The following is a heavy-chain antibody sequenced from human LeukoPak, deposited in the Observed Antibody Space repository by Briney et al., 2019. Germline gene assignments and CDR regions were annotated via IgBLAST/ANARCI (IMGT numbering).Heavy chain of an antibody. CDR2: FDPEDGET. D-gene: IGHD2-2*01. CDR1: GYTLTELS. J-gene: IGHJ4*02. V-gene: IGHV1-24*01. CDR3: ASIGYCSSTSCSGFDY. Sequence: ASVKVSCKVSGYTLTELSMHWVRQAPGKGLEWMGGFDPEDGETIYAQKFQGRVTMTEDTSTDTAYMELSSLRSEDTAVYYCASIGYCSSTSCSGFDYWGQGTLVTVSS.